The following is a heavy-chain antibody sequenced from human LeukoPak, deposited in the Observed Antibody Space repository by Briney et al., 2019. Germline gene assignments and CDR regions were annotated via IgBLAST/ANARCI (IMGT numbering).Heavy chain of an antibody. D-gene: IGHD2-8*01. CDR3: ARHGGCSNNFDY. Sequence: SGTLSLTCTVSGGSISSYYWSWIRQPPGKGLEWIGYIYYSGSTNYNPSLKSRVTISVNRSENQFSLKLSSVTAADTAVYYCARHGGCSNNFDYWGQGILVTVSS. J-gene: IGHJ4*02. CDR1: GGSISSYY. CDR2: IYYSGST. V-gene: IGHV4-59*08.